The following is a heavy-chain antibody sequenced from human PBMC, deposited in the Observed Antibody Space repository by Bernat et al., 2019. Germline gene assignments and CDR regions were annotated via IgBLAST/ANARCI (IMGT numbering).Heavy chain of an antibody. J-gene: IGHJ4*02. CDR2: IYYSGND. CDR3: ARHGNIVVVVGATAFDY. D-gene: IGHD2-15*01. V-gene: IGHV4-39*01. Sequence: QLQLQESGPGLVNPSETLSLTCTVSGGSITNSSYFWGWIRQPPGKGLEWIGSIYYSGNDYYNPSLKSRATISVDTSKNQFSLKLSSVTATDTAVYYCARHGNIVVVVGATAFDYWGQGTLVTVSS. CDR1: GGSITNSSYF.